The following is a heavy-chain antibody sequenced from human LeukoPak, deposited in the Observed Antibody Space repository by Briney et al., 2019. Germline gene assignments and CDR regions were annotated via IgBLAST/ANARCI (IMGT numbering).Heavy chain of an antibody. CDR2: INPSGGSR. D-gene: IGHD3-22*01. V-gene: IGHV1-46*01. J-gene: IGHJ4*02. Sequence: ASVKVSCKASGYTFTSYYMHWVRQAPGQGLEWMGIINPSGGSRSYAQKFQGRVTMTRDTSTSTVYMELSSLRSEDTAVYYCARVMSGYDSSGYSSKMFDYWGQGTLVTVSS. CDR1: GYTFTSYY. CDR3: ARVMSGYDSSGYSSKMFDY.